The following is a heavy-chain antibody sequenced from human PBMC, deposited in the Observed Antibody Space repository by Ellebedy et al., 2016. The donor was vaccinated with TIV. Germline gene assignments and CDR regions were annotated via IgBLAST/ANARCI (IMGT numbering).Heavy chain of an antibody. CDR3: ARTTYDY. D-gene: IGHD1-1*01. J-gene: IGHJ4*02. Sequence: MPSETLSLTCAVYGGSFSGYYWAWIRHPPGQGLEWIGEINHSGSTNYNPSLKNRVTISVDTSKNQFSLKLSSVTAADTAVYYCARTTYDYWGQGTLVTVSS. V-gene: IGHV4-34*01. CDR1: GGSFSGYY. CDR2: INHSGST.